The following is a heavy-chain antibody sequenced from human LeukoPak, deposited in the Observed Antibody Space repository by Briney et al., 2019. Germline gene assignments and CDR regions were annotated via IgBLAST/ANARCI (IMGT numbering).Heavy chain of an antibody. CDR1: GLTFDDYA. Sequence: PGGSLRLSCAASGLTFDDYAMHWVRQAPGKGLEWGSGISLNRCSIGYADSVRGGFTISSENAKNSLYLQMNRLRAEDNALYYCAKGSELLYQDNWFDPWRQGPLLTVPS. D-gene: IGHD2-2*02. J-gene: IGHJ5*02. V-gene: IGHV3-9*01. CDR3: AKGSELLYQDNWFDP. CDR2: ISLNRCSI.